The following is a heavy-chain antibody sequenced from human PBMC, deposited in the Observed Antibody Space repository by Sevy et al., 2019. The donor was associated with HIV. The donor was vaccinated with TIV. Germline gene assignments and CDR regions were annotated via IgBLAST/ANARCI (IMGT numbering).Heavy chain of an antibody. CDR3: AKELSVGRRAES. J-gene: IGHJ4*02. Sequence: GGSLRLSCAASGFTFSSYAMSWVRQAPGKGLEWVSVISGSGGTTFYADSVKGRFTISRDNSQNTLYLQMNSLRAEDTALYFCAKELSVGRRAESWGQGTLVTVSS. CDR2: ISGSGGTT. CDR1: GFTFSSYA. V-gene: IGHV3-23*01. D-gene: IGHD1-26*01.